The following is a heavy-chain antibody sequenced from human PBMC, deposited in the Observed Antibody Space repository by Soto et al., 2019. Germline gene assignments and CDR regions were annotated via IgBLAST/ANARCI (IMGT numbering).Heavy chain of an antibody. Sequence: GESLKISCQGSRYIFTSYWIAWVRQMPGKGLEWMGSTYFGDSDTRYSPSLQGQVTISADRSTGTAYLQWSALKASDTAVYYCARPLYYDFWSGRADAFDIWGQGTMVTVSS. D-gene: IGHD3-3*01. V-gene: IGHV5-51*01. J-gene: IGHJ3*02. CDR3: ARPLYYDFWSGRADAFDI. CDR2: TYFGDSDT. CDR1: RYIFTSYW.